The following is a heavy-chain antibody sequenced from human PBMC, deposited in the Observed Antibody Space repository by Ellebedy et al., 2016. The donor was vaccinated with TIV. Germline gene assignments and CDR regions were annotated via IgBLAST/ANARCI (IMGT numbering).Heavy chain of an antibody. CDR3: ARSYGARTSGP. D-gene: IGHD3-16*01. CDR1: GFTFSSYE. CDR2: ISGSASVT. V-gene: IGHV3-48*03. Sequence: PGGSLRLSCAVSGFTFSSYEMNWVRQAPVKGLEWVSYISGSASVTAYADSVKGRFTISRDNARTSLYLQMNSLRVDDTAMYYCARSYGARTSGPWGQGTLVTVSS. J-gene: IGHJ5*02.